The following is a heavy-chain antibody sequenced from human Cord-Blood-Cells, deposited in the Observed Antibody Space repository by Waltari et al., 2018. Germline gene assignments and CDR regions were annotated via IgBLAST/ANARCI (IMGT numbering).Heavy chain of an antibody. CDR2: INHSGST. J-gene: IGHJ2*01. CDR3: ARGRGYRSYWYFDL. V-gene: IGHV4-34*01. CDR1: GGSFRGYY. D-gene: IGHD2-15*01. Sequence: QVQLQQWGAGLLKPSETLSLTCAVYGGSFRGYYWSWIRQPPGKGLEWIGEINHSGSTNYNPSLKSRVTISVDTSKNQFSLKLSSVTAADTAVYYCARGRGYRSYWYFDLWGRGTLVTVSS.